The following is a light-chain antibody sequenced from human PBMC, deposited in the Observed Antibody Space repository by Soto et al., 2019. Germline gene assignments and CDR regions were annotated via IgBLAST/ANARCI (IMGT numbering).Light chain of an antibody. CDR2: DVS. Sequence: QSALTQPASLSGSPGQSITISCTGTSSDIGAYDYVSWFQQHPGKAPKLMIYDVSKRPSGVPDRFSGSKSGNTASLTISGLQAEDEANYYCFSYAGSRVFGGGTKLTVL. V-gene: IGLV2-11*01. CDR1: SSDIGAYDY. J-gene: IGLJ3*02. CDR3: FSYAGSRV.